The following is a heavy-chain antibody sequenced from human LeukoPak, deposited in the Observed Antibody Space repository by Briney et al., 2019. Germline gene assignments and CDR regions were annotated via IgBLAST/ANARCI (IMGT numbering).Heavy chain of an antibody. CDR1: GFTFSSYW. CDR3: AKDSRNYYLDY. CDR2: VNTDGSTT. J-gene: IGHJ4*02. Sequence: GGSLRLSCAASGFTFSSYWIHWVRQAPGKGLVWISRVNTDGSTTGNADSVKGRFTISRDNAKNTVYLQMNSLRAEDSAVYYCAKDSRNYYLDYWGQGTLVIVSS. D-gene: IGHD4-11*01. V-gene: IGHV3-74*01.